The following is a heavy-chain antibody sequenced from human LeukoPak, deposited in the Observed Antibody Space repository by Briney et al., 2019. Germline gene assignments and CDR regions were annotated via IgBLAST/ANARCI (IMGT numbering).Heavy chain of an antibody. CDR3: ARRKVGDFAYAFDI. CDR1: GSTFTSYW. V-gene: IGHV5-51*01. J-gene: IGHJ3*02. CDR2: IYPGDSDT. Sequence: KHGESLQISCQGSGSTFTSYWIGWVRQMPGKGLEWMGIIYPGDSDTRYSPSFQGQVTISADKSISTAYLQWSSLKASDTAMYYCARRKVGDFAYAFDIWGQGTMVTVSS. D-gene: IGHD4-17*01.